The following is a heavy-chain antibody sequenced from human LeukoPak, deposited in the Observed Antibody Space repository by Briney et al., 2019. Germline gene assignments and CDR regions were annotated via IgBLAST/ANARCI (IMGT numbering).Heavy chain of an antibody. CDR2: MSPNSGDT. CDR3: ARGPPNWGYDY. V-gene: IGHV1-8*01. Sequence: ASVKVSCKASGYTFTSYDLNWVRQATGQRPEWMGWMSPNSGDTGYAQKFQDRVTMTRNTSISTAYMELSSLRSDDTAVYYCARGPPNWGYDYWGPGTLVTVSS. CDR1: GYTFTSYD. J-gene: IGHJ4*02. D-gene: IGHD7-27*01.